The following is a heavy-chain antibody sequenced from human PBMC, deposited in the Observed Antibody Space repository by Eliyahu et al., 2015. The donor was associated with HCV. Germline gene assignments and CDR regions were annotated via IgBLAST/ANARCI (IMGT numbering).Heavy chain of an antibody. Sequence: EVQLVESGGGLVKPGGSLRLSCAASGFTFSSYSMNWVRQAPGKGLEWVSSISSSSSYIYYADSVKGRFTISRDNAKNSLYLQMNSLRAEDTAVYYCARDKIGGGYYLYFDYWGQGTLVTVSS. D-gene: IGHD3-22*01. CDR1: GFTFSSYS. J-gene: IGHJ4*02. V-gene: IGHV3-21*01. CDR2: ISSSSSYI. CDR3: ARDKIGGGYYLYFDY.